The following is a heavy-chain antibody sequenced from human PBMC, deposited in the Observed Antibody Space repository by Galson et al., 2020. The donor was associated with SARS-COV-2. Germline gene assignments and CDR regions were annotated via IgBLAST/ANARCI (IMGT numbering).Heavy chain of an antibody. J-gene: IGHJ4*02. Sequence: SETLSLTCTVSGGSISSCGYYWSWIRQHPGKGLEWIGYTYYSGSTYYNPSLKSRVTISVDTSKNQFSLKLSSVTAADTAVYYCARVGTIFGVVSHPFDYWGQGTLVTVSS. CDR2: TYYSGST. D-gene: IGHD3-3*01. V-gene: IGHV4-31*03. CDR1: GGSISSCGYY. CDR3: ARVGTIFGVVSHPFDY.